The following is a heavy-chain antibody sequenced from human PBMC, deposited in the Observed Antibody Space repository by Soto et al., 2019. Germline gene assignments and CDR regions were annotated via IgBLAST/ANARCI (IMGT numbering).Heavy chain of an antibody. V-gene: IGHV2-5*02. Sequence: QITLNESGPTQVKPRQTLTLTCTFSGFSLTTSGVGVGWIRQSPGKAPEWLELIYWDDDKSYSPSLKSRLTITKDTSKNQVVLTMAELDPADTATYYCAHRVLRTVFGLVTTTAIYFDFWGQGTPVAVSS. D-gene: IGHD3-3*01. CDR2: IYWDDDK. CDR1: GFSLTTSGVG. CDR3: AHRVLRTVFGLVTTTAIYFDF. J-gene: IGHJ4*02.